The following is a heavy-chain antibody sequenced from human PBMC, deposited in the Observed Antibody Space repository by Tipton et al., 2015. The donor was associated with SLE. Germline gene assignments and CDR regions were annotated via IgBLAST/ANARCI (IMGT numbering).Heavy chain of an antibody. Sequence: GSLRLSCAASGFTFSDYYMSWIRQAPGKGLEWVANIKQDGSEKYYVDSVKGRFTISRDNAKNSLYLQMNSLRVEDTAVYYCARGSGFDYWGQGTLVTVSS. D-gene: IGHD2-15*01. J-gene: IGHJ4*02. V-gene: IGHV3-7*04. CDR2: IKQDGSEK. CDR3: ARGSGFDY. CDR1: GFTFSDYY.